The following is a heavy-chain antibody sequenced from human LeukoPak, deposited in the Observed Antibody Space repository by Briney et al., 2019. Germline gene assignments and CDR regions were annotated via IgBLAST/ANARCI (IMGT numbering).Heavy chain of an antibody. Sequence: GGSLRLSCAASGFTFSSYEMNWVRQAPGKGLEWISAVSGSSSNVYYAASVRGRFTISRDNAENSLYLQLNTMRAEDTAVYYCARGFRDTAMFLDYWGQGTLVTVSS. CDR3: ARGFRDTAMFLDY. J-gene: IGHJ4*02. CDR2: VSGSSSNV. CDR1: GFTFSSYE. D-gene: IGHD5-18*01. V-gene: IGHV3-48*03.